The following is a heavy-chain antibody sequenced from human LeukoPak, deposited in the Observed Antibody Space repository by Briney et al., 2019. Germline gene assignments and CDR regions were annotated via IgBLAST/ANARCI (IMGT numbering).Heavy chain of an antibody. J-gene: IGHJ5*02. CDR3: ARHGEKAYYDFWSGPQNWFDP. D-gene: IGHD3-3*01. Sequence: PSETPSLTCAVSGYSISSGYHWGWIRQHPGKGLEWIGRIYHSGSTYYNPSLKSRVTISVDTSKNQFSLKLSSVTSADTAVYYCARHGEKAYYDFWSGPQNWFDPWGQGTLVTVSS. CDR2: IYHSGST. V-gene: IGHV4-38-2*01. CDR1: GYSISSGYH.